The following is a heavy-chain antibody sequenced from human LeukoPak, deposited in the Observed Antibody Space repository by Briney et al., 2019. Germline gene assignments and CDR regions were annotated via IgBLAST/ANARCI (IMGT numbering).Heavy chain of an antibody. CDR2: ISRSGSTV. CDR1: GFTFSDYD. V-gene: IGHV3-11*04. J-gene: IGHJ4*02. D-gene: IGHD2/OR15-2a*01. Sequence: AGGSLRLSCLASGFTFSDYDMSWIRQAPGKGLESISHISRSGSTVYYADSVKGRFTVSRANAENSLYLQMNSLRGDDTAVYYCAKDGTSYYYIYYWGQGTLVTVSP. CDR3: AKDGTSYYYIYY.